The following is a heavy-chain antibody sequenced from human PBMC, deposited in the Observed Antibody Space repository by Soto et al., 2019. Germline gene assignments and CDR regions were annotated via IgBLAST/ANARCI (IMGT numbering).Heavy chain of an antibody. J-gene: IGHJ4*02. CDR1: GFSLSTSGVG. V-gene: IGHV2-5*02. Sequence: SGPTLVNPTQTLTLTCTFSGFSLSTSGVGVGWIRQPPGKALEWLALIYWDDDKRNSPSLKNRLTITKDTSKNQVVLTMTNMDPVDTATYYCARRRDGYNDFDYWGQGTLVTVSS. CDR2: IYWDDDK. D-gene: IGHD5-12*01. CDR3: ARRRDGYNDFDY.